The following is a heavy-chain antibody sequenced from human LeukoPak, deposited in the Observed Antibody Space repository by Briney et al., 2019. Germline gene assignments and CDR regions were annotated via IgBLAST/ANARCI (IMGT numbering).Heavy chain of an antibody. CDR2: ISWDGGST. V-gene: IGHV3-43*01. Sequence: GGSLSLSCAPSGFTFDDYTMRWVRQAPGKGLEWVSLISWDGGSTYYGDSVKGRFNISRDNSKNSLYLQMNSLRTEDTALYYCAKDTSRGYNYYYYIEVWSQGTTVTVSS. J-gene: IGHJ6*03. D-gene: IGHD5-12*01. CDR1: GFTFDDYT. CDR3: AKDTSRGYNYYYYIEV.